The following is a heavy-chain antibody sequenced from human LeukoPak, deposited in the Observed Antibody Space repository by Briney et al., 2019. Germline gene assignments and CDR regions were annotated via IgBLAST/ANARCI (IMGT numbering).Heavy chain of an antibody. V-gene: IGHV3-30*02. CDR3: AKGVPPLDYFDS. CDR1: GFTFSSFG. Sequence: PGRSLRLSCAASGFTFSSFGMHWIRQAPGKGLEWVAFIRSDGSTKYYADSVKGRFTISRDNSKNTLYLQVNSLRAEDTAVYYCAKGVPPLDYFDSWGQGTLVTVSS. CDR2: IRSDGSTK. J-gene: IGHJ4*02.